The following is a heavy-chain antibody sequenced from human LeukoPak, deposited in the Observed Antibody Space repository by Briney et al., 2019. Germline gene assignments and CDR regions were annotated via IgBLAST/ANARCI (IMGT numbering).Heavy chain of an antibody. CDR3: AKPRVSISMVRGVSDY. Sequence: GGSLRLSCAASGFTFSSYAMSWVRQAPGRGLEWVSAISGSGGSTYYADSVKGRFTISRDNSKNTLYLQMNSLRAEDTAVYYCAKPRVSISMVRGVSDYWGQGTLVTVSS. J-gene: IGHJ4*02. D-gene: IGHD3-10*01. CDR1: GFTFSSYA. CDR2: ISGSGGST. V-gene: IGHV3-23*01.